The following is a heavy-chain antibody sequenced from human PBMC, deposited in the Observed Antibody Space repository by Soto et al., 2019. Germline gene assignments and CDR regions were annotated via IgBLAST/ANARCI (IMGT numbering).Heavy chain of an antibody. CDR3: ARDKKYCSGGSCYPYYYFDY. V-gene: IGHV1-2*04. Sequence: QVQLVQSGAEVKKPGASVKVSCKASGYTFTGYYMHWVRQAPGQGLEWMGWINPNSGGTNYAQKFQGWVTMTRDTSISSAYMELSRLRSDDTAVYYCARDKKYCSGGSCYPYYYFDYWGQGTLVTDSS. CDR2: INPNSGGT. D-gene: IGHD2-15*01. CDR1: GYTFTGYY. J-gene: IGHJ4*02.